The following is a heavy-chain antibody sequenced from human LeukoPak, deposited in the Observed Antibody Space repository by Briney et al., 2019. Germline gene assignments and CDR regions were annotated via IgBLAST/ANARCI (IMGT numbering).Heavy chain of an antibody. CDR2: IDTVATSP. CDR1: GFPLKSYW. Sequence: PGGSLRLSCAASGFPLKSYWMHWVRQVPGKGLVWVSRIDTVATSPNYADPVKGRFTISRDNAKNTLYLEMNGLRAEDTAVYYCAAGYYDMSGYPFDFWGQGTLVTVSS. J-gene: IGHJ4*02. CDR3: AAGYYDMSGYPFDF. D-gene: IGHD3-22*01. V-gene: IGHV3-74*01.